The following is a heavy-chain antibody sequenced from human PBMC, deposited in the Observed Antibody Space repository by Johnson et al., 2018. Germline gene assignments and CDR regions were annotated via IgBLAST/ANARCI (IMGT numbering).Heavy chain of an antibody. J-gene: IGHJ6*03. Sequence: VQLVQSGGGLVKPGGSLRLSCAASGFTFSSYSMNWVRQAPGKGLEWVSSISGSSSYIYYADPVKGRFTISRDNAKNSLYLQMNSLRAEDTAVCFCARVGRGFRYEQALYYYYMDVWGQATTVTVSS. D-gene: IGHD1/OR15-1a*01. CDR2: ISGSSSYI. CDR1: GFTFSSYS. CDR3: ARVGRGFRYEQALYYYYMDV. V-gene: IGHV3-21*01.